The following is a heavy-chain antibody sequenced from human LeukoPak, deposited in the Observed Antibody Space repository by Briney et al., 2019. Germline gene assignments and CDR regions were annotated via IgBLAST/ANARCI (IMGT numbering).Heavy chain of an antibody. CDR3: VRLPTISALGTRGDC. J-gene: IGHJ4*02. CDR1: GYSLTSYW. Sequence: GESLKISCKGSGYSLTSYWIAWVRQMPGKGLEWMGLIYPGDSDIRYSPSFQGQVTILADKSIYTAYLQWSSLKASDTAMYYCVRLPTISALGTRGDCWGQGTLVTVSS. D-gene: IGHD6-13*01. CDR2: IYPGDSDI. V-gene: IGHV5-51*01.